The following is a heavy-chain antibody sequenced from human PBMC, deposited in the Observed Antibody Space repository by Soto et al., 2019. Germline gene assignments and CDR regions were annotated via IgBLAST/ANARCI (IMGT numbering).Heavy chain of an antibody. CDR3: ARGWSEATARGYYFDY. CDR1: GGSISSSSYY. D-gene: IGHD3-3*01. CDR2: IYYSGST. J-gene: IGHJ4*02. Sequence: ETLSLTCTVSGGSISSSSYYWGWIRQPPGKGLEWIGSIYYSGSTYYNPSLKSRVTISVDTSKNQFSLKLSSVTAADTAVYYCARGWSEATARGYYFDYWGQGTLVTVSS. V-gene: IGHV4-39*01.